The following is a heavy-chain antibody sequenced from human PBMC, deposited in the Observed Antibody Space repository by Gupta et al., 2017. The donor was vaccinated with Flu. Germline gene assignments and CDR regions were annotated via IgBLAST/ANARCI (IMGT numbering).Heavy chain of an antibody. D-gene: IGHD4-23*01. CDR2: ISSSSSYI. V-gene: IGHV3-21*01. CDR3: ARERSVTPRYYYYYGMDV. CDR1: GFTFSSYS. Sequence: EVQLVESGGGLVKPGGSLRLSCAASGFTFSSYSMNWVRQAPGKGLEWVSSISSSSSYIYYADSVKGRFTISRDNAKNSLYLQMNSLRAEDTAVYYCARERSVTPRYYYYYGMDVWGQGTTVTVSS. J-gene: IGHJ6*02.